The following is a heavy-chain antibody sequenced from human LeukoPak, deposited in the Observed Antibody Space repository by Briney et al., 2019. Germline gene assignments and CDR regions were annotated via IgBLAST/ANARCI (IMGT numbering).Heavy chain of an antibody. D-gene: IGHD6-19*01. V-gene: IGHV4-59*08. CDR1: GGSISSYY. J-gene: IGHJ5*02. Sequence: SETLSLTCTVSGGSISSYYWSWIRQPPGKGLEWIGYIYYSGSTNYNPSLKSRVTISVDTSKNQFSLKLSSVTAADTAVYYCAARGGAVAGTGGWFDPWGQGTLVTVSS. CDR2: IYYSGST. CDR3: AARGGAVAGTGGWFDP.